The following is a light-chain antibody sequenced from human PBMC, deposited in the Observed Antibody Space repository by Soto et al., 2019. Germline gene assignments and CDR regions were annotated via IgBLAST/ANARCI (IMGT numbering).Light chain of an antibody. Sequence: QSARTQPASVSGSPGQSITISCTGTSSDVGGYNYDSWYQQHPGKAPKLMIYDVSNRPSGVSNRFSGSKSGNTASLTISGLQAEDEADYYCSSYTSSSPYVFGTGTKVTVL. CDR3: SSYTSSSPYV. V-gene: IGLV2-14*01. J-gene: IGLJ1*01. CDR2: DVS. CDR1: SSDVGGYNY.